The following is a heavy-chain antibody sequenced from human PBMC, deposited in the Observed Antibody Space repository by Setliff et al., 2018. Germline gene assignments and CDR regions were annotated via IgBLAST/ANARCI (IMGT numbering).Heavy chain of an antibody. D-gene: IGHD1-26*01. CDR1: GGSFSTYY. CDR2: INHSGST. V-gene: IGHV4-34*01. Sequence: TLSLTCAVYGGSFSTYYWIWIRQPPGKGLEWIGEINHSGSTNYNPSLKSRVTISVDTSKNQFSLRLTSVTAADTAVYYCATGYSGSPGSYYFDYWGQGTLVTISS. CDR3: ATGYSGSPGSYYFDY. J-gene: IGHJ4*02.